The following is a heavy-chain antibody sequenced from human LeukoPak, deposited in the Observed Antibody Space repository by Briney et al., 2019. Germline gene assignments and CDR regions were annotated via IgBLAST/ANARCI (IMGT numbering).Heavy chain of an antibody. Sequence: GRSLRLSCAASGFTFDDYAMHWVRQAPGKGLEWVSGISWNSGSIGYADSVKGRFTISRDNAKNSLYLQMNSLRAEDTAVYYCARRGYNSGSYSFDYWGQGTLVTVSS. J-gene: IGHJ4*02. D-gene: IGHD1-26*01. CDR2: ISWNSGSI. CDR3: ARRGYNSGSYSFDY. V-gene: IGHV3-9*01. CDR1: GFTFDDYA.